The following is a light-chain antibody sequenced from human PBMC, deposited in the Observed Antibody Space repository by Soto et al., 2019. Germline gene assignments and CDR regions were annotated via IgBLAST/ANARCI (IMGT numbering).Light chain of an antibody. J-gene: IGLJ7*01. CDR3: QSSDSSLSGSV. CDR2: GNS. V-gene: IGLV1-40*01. Sequence: QSVLTQPPSVSGAPGQRVTISCTGSSSNIGAGYDVHWYQQLPGKAPKLLIYGNSNRPSGVPDRFSGSKSGTSASLAITGRQAEDEADYYCQSSDSSLSGSVFGGGTQLTVL. CDR1: SSNIGAGYD.